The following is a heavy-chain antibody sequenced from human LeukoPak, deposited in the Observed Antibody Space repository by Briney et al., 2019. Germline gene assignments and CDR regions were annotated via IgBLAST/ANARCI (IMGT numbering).Heavy chain of an antibody. D-gene: IGHD6-19*01. V-gene: IGHV3-73*01. CDR3: RHWLAPLIYMDV. CDR1: GFTFSASA. J-gene: IGHJ6*03. CDR2: IRSKANNYAT. Sequence: GGSLKLSCAASGFTFSASAIHWVRQASGKGLEWVGRIRSKANNYATAYSASVNGRFTISRDDSKNTAYLQMNSLKTEDTAVYYCRHWLAPLIYMDVWGKGTTVTISS.